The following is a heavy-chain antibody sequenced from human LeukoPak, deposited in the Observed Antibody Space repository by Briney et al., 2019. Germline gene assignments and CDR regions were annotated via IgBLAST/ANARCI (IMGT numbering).Heavy chain of an antibody. V-gene: IGHV4-59*01. CDR2: IYYSGST. Sequence: PSETLSLTCTVSGRSISSYYWSWIRQPPGKGLEWIGYIYYSGSTNYNPSLKSRVTISVDTSKNQFSLKLSSVTAADTAVYYCARAPITGMIGVRYFDYWGQGTLVTVSS. D-gene: IGHD3-22*01. CDR3: ARAPITGMIGVRYFDY. J-gene: IGHJ4*02. CDR1: GRSISSYY.